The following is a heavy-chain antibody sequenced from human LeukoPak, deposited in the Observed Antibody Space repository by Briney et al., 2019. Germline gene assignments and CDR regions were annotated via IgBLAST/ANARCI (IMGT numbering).Heavy chain of an antibody. CDR1: GGSFSGHY. CDR3: ARAKDPGGYYYYYYMDI. CDR2: INHSGST. J-gene: IGHJ6*03. Sequence: SEILSLTCAVYGGSFSGHYWTWIRQPPGKGLEWIGEINHSGSTNYNPSLKSRVTISVDTSKSQFSLKVSSVTAADTAVYYCARAKDPGGYYYYYYMDIWGKGNTVTVSS. D-gene: IGHD3-16*01. V-gene: IGHV4-34*01.